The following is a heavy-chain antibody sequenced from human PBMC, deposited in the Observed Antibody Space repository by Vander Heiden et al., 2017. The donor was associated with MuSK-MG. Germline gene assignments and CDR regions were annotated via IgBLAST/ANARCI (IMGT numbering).Heavy chain of an antibody. CDR1: GGSFSGYY. CDR2: INHSGST. CDR3: ARGRLYYYGSGSYYPTLHYGMDV. J-gene: IGHJ6*02. Sequence: QVQLQQWGAGLLKPSETLSLTCAVYGGSFSGYYWSWIRQPPGKGLEWIGEINHSGSTNYNPSLKSRVTISVDTSKNQFSLKLSSVTAADTAVYYCARGRLYYYGSGSYYPTLHYGMDVWGQGTTVTVSS. V-gene: IGHV4-34*01. D-gene: IGHD3-10*01.